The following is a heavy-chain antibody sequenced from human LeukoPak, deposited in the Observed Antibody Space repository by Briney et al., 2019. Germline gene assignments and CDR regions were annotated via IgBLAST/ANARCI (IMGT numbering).Heavy chain of an antibody. D-gene: IGHD6-13*01. CDR2: IYYIGST. V-gene: IGHV4-39*01. CDR1: GASISSNTYY. Sequence: PSETLSLTCTVSGASISSNTYYWGWIRQSPEEKLEWIGNIYYIGSTYYNPSLESRVTISIDTSKNQFSLKLRSVTAADTAVYYCARREASIWYSDWGQGTLVTVSS. J-gene: IGHJ4*02. CDR3: ARREASIWYSD.